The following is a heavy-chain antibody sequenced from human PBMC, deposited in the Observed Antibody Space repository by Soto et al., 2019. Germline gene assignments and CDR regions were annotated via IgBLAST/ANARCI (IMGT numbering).Heavy chain of an antibody. Sequence: TLSLTCAVYRGSLNLYFWGGTRQPPGKGLEWIGEINHSGSTNYNPSLTRRATLSVDTSKNQVSLKLTSVTAADTAVYYCARLASGWQYYYFDFWGRGTPVTVSS. CDR3: ARLASGWQYYYFDF. D-gene: IGHD6-19*01. CDR2: INHSGST. CDR1: RGSLNLYF. V-gene: IGHV4-34*01. J-gene: IGHJ2*01.